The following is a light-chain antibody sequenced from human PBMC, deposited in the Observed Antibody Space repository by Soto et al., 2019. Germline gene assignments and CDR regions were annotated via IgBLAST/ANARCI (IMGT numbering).Light chain of an antibody. CDR1: QSVSSH. V-gene: IGKV3-11*01. CDR2: DTS. Sequence: EIVLNQSPATLSLTPGDRATLSCRATQSVSSHLAWYQQKPGQAPRLLIYDTSNRATCIPARFSGSGSGTDFTLTISDLEPGDFGVYYCQQHSNWPHSLTFGGGTKVEIK. J-gene: IGKJ4*01. CDR3: QQHSNWPHSLT.